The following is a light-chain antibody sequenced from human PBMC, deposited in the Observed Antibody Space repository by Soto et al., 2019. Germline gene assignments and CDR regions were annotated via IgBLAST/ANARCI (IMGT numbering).Light chain of an antibody. CDR2: GAS. V-gene: IGKV3-20*01. Sequence: EIGLTQSPGTLSLSAGERATLSCRASQSVSSSYLAGYQQKSGQAPRLLVSGASSRASGIPDRFSGSGSGTDFTLTISGLEPEDFAVYYCQQFGSSSYTFGQGTKLEIK. J-gene: IGKJ2*01. CDR1: QSVSSSY. CDR3: QQFGSSSYT.